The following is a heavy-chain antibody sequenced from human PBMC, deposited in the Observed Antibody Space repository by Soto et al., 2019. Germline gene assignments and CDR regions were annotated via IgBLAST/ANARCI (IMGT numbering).Heavy chain of an antibody. CDR1: GDSVSSNSAA. Sequence: SQTLSLTCVISGDSVSSNSAAWNWIRQSPSRGLEWLGRTYYRSKWYNDYAVSVKSRITINPDTSKNQFSLQLNSVTPEDTAVDCCAREKILPSKDWFDPWGQGTLVTVSS. V-gene: IGHV6-1*01. CDR2: TYYRSKWYN. J-gene: IGHJ5*02. CDR3: AREKILPSKDWFDP.